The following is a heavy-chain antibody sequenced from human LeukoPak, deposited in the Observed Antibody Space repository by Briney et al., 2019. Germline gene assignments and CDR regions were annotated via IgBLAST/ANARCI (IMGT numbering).Heavy chain of an antibody. J-gene: IGHJ4*02. CDR2: INHSGST. CDR1: GGSISSYY. V-gene: IGHV4-34*01. Sequence: SETLSLTCTVSGGSISSYYWSWIRQPPGKGLEWIGEINHSGSTNYNPSLKSRVTISVDTSKNQFSLKLSSVTAADTAVYYCARSLRYSSGWHDYWGQGTLVTVSS. CDR3: ARSLRYSSGWHDY. D-gene: IGHD6-19*01.